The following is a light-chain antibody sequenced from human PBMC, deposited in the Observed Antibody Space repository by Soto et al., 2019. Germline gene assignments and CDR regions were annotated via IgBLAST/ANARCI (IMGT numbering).Light chain of an antibody. J-gene: IGLJ2*01. V-gene: IGLV2-8*01. Sequence: QSALTQPPSASGSPGQSVTISCTGTSSDVGAYNYVSWYQQHPGKAPNLMIYEVSKRPSGVPDRFSGSKSGNTASLTVSGLQPEDEADYYCSSYAGSNTVTFGGGTKLTVL. CDR2: EVS. CDR1: SSDVGAYNY. CDR3: SSYAGSNTVT.